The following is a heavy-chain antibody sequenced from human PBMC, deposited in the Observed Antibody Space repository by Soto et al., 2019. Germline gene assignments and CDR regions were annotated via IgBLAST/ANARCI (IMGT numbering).Heavy chain of an antibody. CDR2: IWYDGSNK. CDR1: GFTFSSYG. Sequence: QVQLVESGGGVVQPGRSLRLSCAASGFTFSSYGMHRVRQAPGKGLEWVAVIWYDGSNKYYSDSVKGRFTISRDNSKNTRYLPMNSLRAEDTAVYYCAVPGEGGELPYCFDYRGQGTLVTVSS. J-gene: IGHJ4*02. CDR3: AVPGEGGELPYCFDY. V-gene: IGHV3-33*01. D-gene: IGHD2-21*01.